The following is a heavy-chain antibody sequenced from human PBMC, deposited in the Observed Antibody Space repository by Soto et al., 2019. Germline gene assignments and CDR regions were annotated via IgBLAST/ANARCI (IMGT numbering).Heavy chain of an antibody. CDR3: AIAVADPEYFQH. V-gene: IGHV4-31*03. D-gene: IGHD6-19*01. J-gene: IGHJ1*01. Sequence: SETLSLTCTVSGGSISSGGYYWSWLRQHPGKGLEWIGYIYYSGSTYYNPSLKSRVTISVDTSKNQFSLKLSSVTAADTAVYYCAIAVADPEYFQHWGQGTLVTVSS. CDR2: IYYSGST. CDR1: GGSISSGGYY.